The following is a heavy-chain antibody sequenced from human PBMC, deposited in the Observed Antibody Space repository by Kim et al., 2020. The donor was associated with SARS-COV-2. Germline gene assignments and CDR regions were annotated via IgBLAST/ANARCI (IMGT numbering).Heavy chain of an antibody. V-gene: IGHV3-21*01. CDR2: ISFSSTYI. CDR1: GFTFSSST. D-gene: IGHD6-19*01. CDR3: ATTGAVAAVGGWPYYYYRMDV. Sequence: GGSLRLSCAASGFTFSSSTMNWVRQAPGKGLEWVSSISFSSTYIYYADSVKGRFTLSRDNAKNSLYLQMNSLRAEDTAVYYCATTGAVAAVGGWPYYYYRMDVWGQGTTVTVSS. J-gene: IGHJ6*02.